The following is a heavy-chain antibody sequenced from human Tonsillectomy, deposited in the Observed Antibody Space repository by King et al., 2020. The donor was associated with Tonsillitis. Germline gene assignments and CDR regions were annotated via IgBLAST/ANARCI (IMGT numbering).Heavy chain of an antibody. CDR1: GGSISSYY. D-gene: IGHD2-15*01. V-gene: IGHV4-59*01. CDR2: ISYSGTT. J-gene: IGHJ5*02. Sequence: QLQESGPGLVKPSETLSLTCTVSGGSISSYYWSWIRQPPGKGLEWIGYISYSGTTNYNPSLKSRVTISLDTSKNHFSLKLSSVTAADTAVYYCASSDSSDNSCYSSWFDPWGQGTLVTVSS. CDR3: ASSDSSDNSCYSSWFDP.